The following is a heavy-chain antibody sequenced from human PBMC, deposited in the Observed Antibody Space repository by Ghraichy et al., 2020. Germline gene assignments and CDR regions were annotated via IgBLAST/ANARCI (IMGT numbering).Heavy chain of an antibody. Sequence: GGSLRLSCAASGFSFTTYGVSWVRQAPGKGLEWVSYISSSAIYHADSVKGRFTVSRDNAKNSLYLQMNRLRVEDTAVYYCARDAVYCRSPNCYFDYWGQGTLVTVAS. CDR3: ARDAVYCRSPNCYFDY. V-gene: IGHV3-48*01. CDR2: ISSSAI. J-gene: IGHJ4*02. D-gene: IGHD2-2*01. CDR1: GFSFTTYG.